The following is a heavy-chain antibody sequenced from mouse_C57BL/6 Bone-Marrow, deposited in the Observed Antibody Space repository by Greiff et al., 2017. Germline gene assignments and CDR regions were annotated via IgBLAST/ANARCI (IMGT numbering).Heavy chain of an antibody. CDR3: ARHEDASYDFDY. Sequence: QVHVKQSGAELVKPGASVKLSCKASGYTFTEYTIHWVKQRSGQGLEWIGCFSPGSGSIKYNEKFKDKATLTADKSSSTVYMELSRLTSEDSAVYFCARHEDASYDFDYWGQGTTLTVSS. D-gene: IGHD1-1*01. CDR2: FSPGSGSI. J-gene: IGHJ2*01. V-gene: IGHV1-62-2*01. CDR1: GYTFTEYT.